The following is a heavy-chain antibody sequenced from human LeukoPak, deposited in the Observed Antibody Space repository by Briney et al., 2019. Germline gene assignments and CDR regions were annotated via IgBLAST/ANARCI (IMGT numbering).Heavy chain of an antibody. CDR1: GFSFDDYA. CDR2: INWNGGNT. D-gene: IGHD5-24*01. CDR3: ARDRGWLQYIDY. J-gene: IGHJ4*02. V-gene: IGHV3-20*04. Sequence: GGSLRLSCAASGFSFDDYAMSWVRQAPGKGLEWVSSINWNGGNTAYADSVKGRFTISRDTAKDSLYLQLNSLRAEDTALYYCARDRGWLQYIDYWGQGTLVTVSS.